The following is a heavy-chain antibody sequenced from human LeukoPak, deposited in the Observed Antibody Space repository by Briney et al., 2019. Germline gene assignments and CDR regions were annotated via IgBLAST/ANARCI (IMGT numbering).Heavy chain of an antibody. CDR2: IYYSGST. J-gene: IGHJ4*02. Sequence: PSETLSLTCTVSGGSISSSSYYWGWIRQPPGKGLEWIGSIYYSGSTYYNPSLKSRVTISVDTSKNQFSLKLSSVTAADTAVYYCASSPRISDSSGYPPHFDYWGQGTLVTVSS. D-gene: IGHD3-22*01. CDR3: ASSPRISDSSGYPPHFDY. CDR1: GGSISSSSYY. V-gene: IGHV4-39*07.